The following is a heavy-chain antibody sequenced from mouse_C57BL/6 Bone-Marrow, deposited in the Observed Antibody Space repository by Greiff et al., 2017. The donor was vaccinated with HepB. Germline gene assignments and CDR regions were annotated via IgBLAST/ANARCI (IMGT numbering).Heavy chain of an antibody. V-gene: IGHV5-4*01. CDR1: GFTFSSYA. J-gene: IGHJ1*03. CDR2: ISDGGSYT. CDR3: ARDGEDWSFDV. Sequence: EVHLVESGGGLVKPGGSLKLSCAASGFTFSSYAMSWVRQTPEKRLEWVATISDGGSYTYYPDNVKGRFTIAVDNAKNNLYLQMSNLKSEDTAMYYCARDGEDWSFDVWGTGTTVTVSS.